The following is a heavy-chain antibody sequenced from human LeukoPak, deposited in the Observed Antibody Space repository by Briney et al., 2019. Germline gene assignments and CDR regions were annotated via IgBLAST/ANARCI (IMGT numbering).Heavy chain of an antibody. CDR3: TTAQGSWFDP. Sequence: GGSLRLSCAASGFTFSSYAMHWVRQAPGKGLEWVGRIKSKTDGGTTDYAAPVKGRFTISRDDSKNTLYLQMNSLKTEDTAVYYCTTAQGSWFDPWGQGTLVTVSS. J-gene: IGHJ5*02. CDR2: IKSKTDGGTT. V-gene: IGHV3-15*01. CDR1: GFTFSSYA.